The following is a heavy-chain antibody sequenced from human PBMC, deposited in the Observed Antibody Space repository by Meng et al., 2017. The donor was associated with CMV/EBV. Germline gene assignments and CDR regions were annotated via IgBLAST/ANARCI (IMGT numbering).Heavy chain of an antibody. V-gene: IGHV3-7*01. CDR1: GFTFSSYW. D-gene: IGHD3-3*01. Sequence: GESLKISCAASGFTFSSYWMSWVRQAPGKGLEWVANINQDGSEKNYVDSVKGRFTISRDNAKNSLYLQMNSLRAEDTAVYYCARDPPVLRFLEWPTGGMDVWGQGTTVTVSS. CDR2: INQDGSEK. CDR3: ARDPPVLRFLEWPTGGMDV. J-gene: IGHJ6*02.